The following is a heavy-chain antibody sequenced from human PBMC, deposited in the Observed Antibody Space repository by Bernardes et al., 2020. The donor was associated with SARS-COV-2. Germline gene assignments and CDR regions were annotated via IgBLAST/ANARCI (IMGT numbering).Heavy chain of an antibody. V-gene: IGHV1-24*01. Sequence: ASVKVSCKVSGYTLTALSMHWVRQAPGQGLEWMGGFDPDDGETIYAQKFQGRVTMTEDTSTDTAYMELSSLRSEDTAVYYCATGPAYNWNVLGDYWGQGTLVTGSS. CDR1: GYTLTALS. J-gene: IGHJ4*02. D-gene: IGHD1-20*01. CDR2: FDPDDGET. CDR3: ATGPAYNWNVLGDY.